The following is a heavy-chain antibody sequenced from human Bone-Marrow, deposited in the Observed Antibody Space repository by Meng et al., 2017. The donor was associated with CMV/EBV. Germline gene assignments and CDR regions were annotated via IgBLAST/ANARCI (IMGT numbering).Heavy chain of an antibody. CDR2: MNPNSGNT. V-gene: IGHV1-8*01. CDR3: ARGGPDIVVVPAARGNFDY. Sequence: ASVKVSCKASGYTFSSYDINWVRQATGQGLEWMGWMNPNSGNTGYAQKFQGRVTLTRNTSISTAYMELSDLRSEDTAVYYCARGGPDIVVVPAARGNFDYWGQGTLFTVSS. J-gene: IGHJ4*02. CDR1: GYTFSSYD. D-gene: IGHD2-2*01.